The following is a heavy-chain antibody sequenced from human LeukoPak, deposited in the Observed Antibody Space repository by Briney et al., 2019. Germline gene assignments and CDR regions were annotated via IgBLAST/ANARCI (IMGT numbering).Heavy chain of an antibody. D-gene: IGHD6-13*01. Sequence: SSVKVSCKASGGTFSSYAISWVRQAPGQGLEWMGGIISIFGTANYAQKFQGRVTITTDESTSTAYMELSSLRSEDTAVYYCARVIAAAGTGYYYYMDVWGKGTTVTVSS. CDR1: GGTFSSYA. J-gene: IGHJ6*03. CDR2: IISIFGTA. CDR3: ARVIAAAGTGYYYYMDV. V-gene: IGHV1-69*05.